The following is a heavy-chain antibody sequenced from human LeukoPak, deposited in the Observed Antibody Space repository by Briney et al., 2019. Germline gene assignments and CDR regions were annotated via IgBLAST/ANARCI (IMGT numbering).Heavy chain of an antibody. Sequence: PGGSLRLSCAASGFTFSSYWMSWVRQAPGKGLEWVANIKQDGSEKYYVDSVKGRFTISRDNAKNSLYLQMNSLRAEDTAVYYCAREGLLWFGELGWDYFDYWGQGTLVTVSS. CDR3: AREGLLWFGELGWDYFDY. CDR1: GFTFSSYW. J-gene: IGHJ4*02. CDR2: IKQDGSEK. D-gene: IGHD3-10*01. V-gene: IGHV3-7*01.